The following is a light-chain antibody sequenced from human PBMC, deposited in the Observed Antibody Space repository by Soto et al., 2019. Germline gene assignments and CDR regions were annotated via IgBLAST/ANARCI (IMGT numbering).Light chain of an antibody. J-gene: IGKJ1*01. CDR3: QQYYNWLWT. CDR1: ESVSSN. Sequence: EIVMTQSPATLSVSPGERATLSCRASESVSSNLAWYQQKPGQAPRLLIYGASTRATAIPARFSGSGSGTEFTLTISSLQSEDFEVYYCQQYYNWLWTCGQGTKVEIK. CDR2: GAS. V-gene: IGKV3D-15*01.